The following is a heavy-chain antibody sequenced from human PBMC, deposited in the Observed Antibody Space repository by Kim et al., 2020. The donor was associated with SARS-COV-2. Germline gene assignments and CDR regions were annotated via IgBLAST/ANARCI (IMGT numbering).Heavy chain of an antibody. J-gene: IGHJ4*02. Sequence: DSVKGRFTTSRDNAKNSLYLQMNSLRAEDTALYYCAKDTYGSGTFYFDYWGQGTLVTVSS. D-gene: IGHD3-10*01. V-gene: IGHV3-9*01. CDR3: AKDTYGSGTFYFDY.